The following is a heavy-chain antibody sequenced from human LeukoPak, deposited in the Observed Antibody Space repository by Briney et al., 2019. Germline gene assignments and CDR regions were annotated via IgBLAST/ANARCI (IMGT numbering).Heavy chain of an antibody. J-gene: IGHJ4*02. V-gene: IGHV3-23*01. D-gene: IGHD2-21*01. CDR1: GFMFSHHT. CDR3: AKSDCGSDGCKLLNY. Sequence: GGSLRLSCAASGFMFSHHTMAWVRQAPGKGLEWVSSISGSGDATRYADSLMGRFSISRDNSKNTVSLQMNSLRAEDTTVYFCAKSDCGSDGCKLLNYWGQGTLVTASS. CDR2: ISGSGDAT.